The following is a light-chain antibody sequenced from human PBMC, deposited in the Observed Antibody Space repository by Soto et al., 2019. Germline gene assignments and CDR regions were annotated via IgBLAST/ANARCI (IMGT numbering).Light chain of an antibody. CDR2: AVN. CDR3: GSYTRSTTLVV. J-gene: IGLJ3*02. V-gene: IGLV2-14*01. CDR1: SSDVGAYNY. Sequence: SALTQPASVSGSPGQSITISCTGTSSDVGAYNYVSWYQQHPGKAPKLIIYAVNNRPSGVSDRFSGSKSGNTASLTISGLQAEDEADYYCGSYTRSTTLVVFGGGTKLTVL.